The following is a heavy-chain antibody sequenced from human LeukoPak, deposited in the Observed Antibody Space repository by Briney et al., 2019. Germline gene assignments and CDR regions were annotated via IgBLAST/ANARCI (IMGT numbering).Heavy chain of an antibody. V-gene: IGHV1-46*01. J-gene: IGHJ4*02. CDR1: GYTFTSYY. CDR2: INPSGGST. CDR3: ARAFSGGILSDIVVVPAASH. D-gene: IGHD2-2*01. Sequence: ASVKVSCKASGYTFTSYYMHWVRQAPGQGLEWMGIINPSGGSTSYAQKFQGRVTMTRDTSTSTVYMELSSLRSEDTAVYYCARAFSGGILSDIVVVPAASHWGQGTLVTVSS.